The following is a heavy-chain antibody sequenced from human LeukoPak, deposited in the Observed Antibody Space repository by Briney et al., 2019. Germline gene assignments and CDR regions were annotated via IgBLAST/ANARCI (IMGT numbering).Heavy chain of an antibody. Sequence: ASVKVSCTASGYTFSDYGINWVRQAPGQGLEWMGWITVYNDDTNYGQKFQGRVTMTTDTSTSTAYMELRRLRSDDTAVYYCTRDYSGDYWGQGTLVTVSS. CDR2: ITVYNDDT. V-gene: IGHV1-18*01. J-gene: IGHJ4*02. CDR1: GYTFSDYG. CDR3: TRDYSGDY. D-gene: IGHD3-10*01.